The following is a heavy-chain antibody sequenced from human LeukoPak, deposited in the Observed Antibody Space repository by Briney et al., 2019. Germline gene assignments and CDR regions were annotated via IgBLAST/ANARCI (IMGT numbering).Heavy chain of an antibody. J-gene: IGHJ5*02. D-gene: IGHD3-22*01. CDR3: ARRLPVHPGGAYDSSGYGRWFDP. CDR2: IYPGDSHT. CDR1: GYSFTSYW. Sequence: GESLKISCKGSGYSFTSYWIGWVRQMPGKGLEWMGIIYPGDSHTTYSPSFQGQVTISADKSISTAYLQWSSLKASDTAMYYCARRLPVHPGGAYDSSGYGRWFDPWGQGTLVTVSS. V-gene: IGHV5-51*01.